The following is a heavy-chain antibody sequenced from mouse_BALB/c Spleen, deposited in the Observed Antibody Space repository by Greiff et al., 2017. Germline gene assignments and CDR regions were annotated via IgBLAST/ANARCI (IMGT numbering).Heavy chain of an antibody. V-gene: IGHV1-7*01. J-gene: IGHJ4*01. D-gene: IGHD1-1*01. CDR2: INPSTGYT. CDR1: GYTFTSYW. CDR3: ARGILGSRVMDY. Sequence: VQLQQSGAELAKPGASVKMSCKASGYTFTSYWMHWVKQRPGQGLEWIGYINPSTGYTEYNQKFKDKATLTADKSSSTAYMQLSSLTSDDSAVYYCARGILGSRVMDYWGQGTSVTVSS.